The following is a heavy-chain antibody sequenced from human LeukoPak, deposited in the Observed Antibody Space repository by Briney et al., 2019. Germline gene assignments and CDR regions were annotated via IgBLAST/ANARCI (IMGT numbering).Heavy chain of an antibody. CDR3: ARDLGYYDSSGYYFTFDY. J-gene: IGHJ4*02. CDR1: GFTFSSSA. CDR2: IKQDGSEE. D-gene: IGHD3-22*01. V-gene: IGHV3-7*04. Sequence: GGSLRLSCAASGFTFSSSAMTWVRQAPGKGLEWVANIKQDGSEEYYVDSVKGRFTISRDNAKNSLYLQMNSLRAEDTAVYYCARDLGYYDSSGYYFTFDYWGQGTLVTVSS.